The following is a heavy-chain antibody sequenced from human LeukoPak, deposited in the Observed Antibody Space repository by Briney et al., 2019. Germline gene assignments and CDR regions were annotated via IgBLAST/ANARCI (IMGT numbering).Heavy chain of an antibody. Sequence: TETLSLTCTVSGGSISSYYWSWIRQPAGKGLEWIGRIYTSGSTNYNPSLKSRVTMSVDTSKNQFSLKLSSVTAADTAVYYCARDSVVFTGTPRDYYYYMDVWGKGTTVTVSS. J-gene: IGHJ6*03. CDR2: IYTSGST. CDR1: GGSISSYY. D-gene: IGHD1-1*01. CDR3: ARDSVVFTGTPRDYYYYMDV. V-gene: IGHV4-4*07.